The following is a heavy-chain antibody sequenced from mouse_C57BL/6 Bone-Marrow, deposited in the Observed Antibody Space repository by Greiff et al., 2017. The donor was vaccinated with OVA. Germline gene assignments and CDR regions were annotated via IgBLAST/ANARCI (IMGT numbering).Heavy chain of an antibody. J-gene: IGHJ2*01. D-gene: IGHD4-1*01. Sequence: VQLQQSGAELVRPGSSVKMSCKTSGYTFTSYGINWVKQRPGQGLEWIGYIYIGSGYTEYNEKFKGKATLTSDTSSSTAYMQLSSLTSEDSAIYFCARELGPHFDYWGQGTTLTVSS. V-gene: IGHV1-58*01. CDR1: GYTFTSYG. CDR2: IYIGSGYT. CDR3: ARELGPHFDY.